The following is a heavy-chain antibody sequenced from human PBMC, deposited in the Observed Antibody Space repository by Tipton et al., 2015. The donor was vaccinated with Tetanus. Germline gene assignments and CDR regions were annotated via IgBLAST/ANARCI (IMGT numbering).Heavy chain of an antibody. V-gene: IGHV4-34*01. CDR2: INHSGST. D-gene: IGHD5-18*01. J-gene: IGHJ4*02. CDR1: GGSFSGYY. CDR3: ARVPGQLWFSDY. Sequence: TLSLTCAVYGGSFSGYYWSWIRQPPGKGLEWIGEINHSGSTNYNPSLKSRVTISVDTSKNQFSLKLSSVTAADTAVYYCARVPGQLWFSDYWGQGTLVTVSS.